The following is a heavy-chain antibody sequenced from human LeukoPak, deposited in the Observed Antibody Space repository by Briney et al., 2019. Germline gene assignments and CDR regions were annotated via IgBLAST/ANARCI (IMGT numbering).Heavy chain of an antibody. Sequence: GASPKISSKGAEYSFTSYWIGWVRRMPGKGLEGMGSIYPGDSDTRYSPSFHGQVTISADKSISTAYLQWSSLKASDTAMYYCARGCGGDCYSAHYYYYYMDVWGKGTTVTVSS. CDR2: IYPGDSDT. CDR3: ARGCGGDCYSAHYYYYYMDV. J-gene: IGHJ6*03. D-gene: IGHD2-21*01. V-gene: IGHV5-51*01. CDR1: EYSFTSYW.